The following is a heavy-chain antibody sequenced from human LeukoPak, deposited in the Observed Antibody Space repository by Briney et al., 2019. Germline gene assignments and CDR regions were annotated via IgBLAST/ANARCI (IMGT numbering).Heavy chain of an antibody. CDR2: ISYDGSNK. V-gene: IGHV3-30*18. J-gene: IGHJ4*02. CDR3: AKDYPVSGVDY. CDR1: GFTFSSYG. Sequence: GRSLRLSCAASGFTFSSYGLHWVRQAPGKGLEWVAVISYDGSNKYYADSVKGRFTISRDNSKNTLYLQMNSLRAEDTAVYYCAKDYPVSGVDYWGQGTLVTVSS. D-gene: IGHD3-10*01.